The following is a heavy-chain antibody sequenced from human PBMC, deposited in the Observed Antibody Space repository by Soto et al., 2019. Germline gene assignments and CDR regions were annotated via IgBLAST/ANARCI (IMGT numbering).Heavy chain of an antibody. CDR2: IYNTGSA. V-gene: IGHV4-61*03. CDR1: GGSVRNGSYY. CDR3: TRARYYDFWIGYLRGFDP. J-gene: IGHJ5*02. Sequence: SETLSHTCTVSGGSVRNGSYYWYWVRQPPGKGLEWIGYIYNTGSANYNPSLKSRVTISLETSKNHFSLKLSSVTAADTAVYYCTRARYYDFWIGYLRGFDPWGQGTLVTVSS. D-gene: IGHD3-3*01.